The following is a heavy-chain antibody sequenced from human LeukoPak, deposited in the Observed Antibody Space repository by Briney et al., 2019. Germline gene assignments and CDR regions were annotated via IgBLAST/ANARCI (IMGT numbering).Heavy chain of an antibody. CDR2: VSSSTSYI. Sequence: GGSLRLSCAASGFTLRGYSMNWVRQAPGKGLEWVSSVSSSTSYIFYADSMKGRFTISRDNAKNSLYLQMNSLRAQDTAVYYCARVWGVGATLGVFDIWGQGTMVTVSS. CDR1: GFTLRGYS. CDR3: ARVWGVGATLGVFDI. D-gene: IGHD1-26*01. J-gene: IGHJ3*02. V-gene: IGHV3-21*01.